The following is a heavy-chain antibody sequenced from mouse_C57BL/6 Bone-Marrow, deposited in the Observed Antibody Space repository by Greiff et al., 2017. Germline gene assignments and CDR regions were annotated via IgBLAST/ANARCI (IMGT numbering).Heavy chain of an antibody. J-gene: IGHJ2*01. CDR1: GYTFTDYY. V-gene: IGHV1-26*01. CDR3: ARGIYYYGSSYY. CDR2: INPNNGGT. Sequence: EVQLQQSGPELVKPGASVKISCKASGYTFTDYYMNWVKQSHGKSLEWIGDINPNNGGTSYNQKFKGKATLTVDKSSSTAYMELRSLTSEDSAVYYCARGIYYYGSSYYWGQGTTLTVSS. D-gene: IGHD1-1*01.